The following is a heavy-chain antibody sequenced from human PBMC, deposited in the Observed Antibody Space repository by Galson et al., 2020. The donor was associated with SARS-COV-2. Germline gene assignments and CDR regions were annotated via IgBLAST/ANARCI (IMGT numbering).Heavy chain of an antibody. D-gene: IGHD2-2*01. V-gene: IGHV3-30*18. Sequence: TGGSLRLSCAASGFTFSSYGMHWVRQAPGKGLDWVAVISYDGSNKYYADSVKGRFTISRENSKNTLYLQMNSLRAEDTAVYYCAKDWGYCSSTSCYSYYYYGMDVWGQGTTVTVSS. CDR3: AKDWGYCSSTSCYSYYYYGMDV. J-gene: IGHJ6*02. CDR2: ISYDGSNK. CDR1: GFTFSSYG.